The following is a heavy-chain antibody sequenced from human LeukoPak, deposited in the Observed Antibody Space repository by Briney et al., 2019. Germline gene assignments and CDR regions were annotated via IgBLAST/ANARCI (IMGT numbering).Heavy chain of an antibody. J-gene: IGHJ5*02. Sequence: SETLSLTCTVSGGSISSSIYYWGWIRQPPGKGLEWIGTIYYSGNTFYSPSLKSRVTISIDTSKNQFSLKLSSVTAADTALYYCARHPSFDWFGPWGQGTVVTVS. CDR2: IYYSGNT. V-gene: IGHV4-39*01. CDR1: GGSISSSIYY. D-gene: IGHD3-3*01. CDR3: ARHPSFDWFGP.